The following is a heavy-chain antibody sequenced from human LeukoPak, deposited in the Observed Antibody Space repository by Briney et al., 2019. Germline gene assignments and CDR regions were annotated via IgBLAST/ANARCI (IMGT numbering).Heavy chain of an antibody. J-gene: IGHJ5*02. CDR3: ARREGLGYCSGGSCLNWFDP. V-gene: IGHV4-59*12. D-gene: IGHD2-15*01. CDR1: GGSISSYY. Sequence: PSETLSLTCTVSGGSISSYYWSWIRQPPGKGLEWIGYIYYSGSTYYSPSLKSRVTISVDTSKNQFSLKLSSVTAADTAVYYCARREGLGYCSGGSCLNWFDPWGQGTLVTVSS. CDR2: IYYSGST.